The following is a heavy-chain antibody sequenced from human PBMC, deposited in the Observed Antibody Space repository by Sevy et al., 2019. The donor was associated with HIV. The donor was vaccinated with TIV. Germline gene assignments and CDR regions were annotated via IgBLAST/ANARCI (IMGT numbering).Heavy chain of an antibody. CDR3: AKESEIQPHYYFEY. D-gene: IGHD5-18*01. CDR1: GFTFSSYA. Sequence: GGALRLSCVASGFTFSSYAMSWIRQAPGKGLEWVSGISGGGISTYYEDSVKGRFTISRDNSKNTLFMQMNSLRAEDTAVYYCAKESEIQPHYYFEYWGPGTLVTVSS. V-gene: IGHV3-23*01. CDR2: ISGGGIST. J-gene: IGHJ4*02.